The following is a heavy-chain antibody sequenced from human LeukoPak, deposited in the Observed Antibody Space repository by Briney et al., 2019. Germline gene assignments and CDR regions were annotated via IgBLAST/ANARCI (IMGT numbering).Heavy chain of an antibody. V-gene: IGHV1-2*02. CDR2: ISPNSDGT. Sequence: ASVKVSCKASVYTFIPYYIHWVRQAPGQGLEWMGWISPNSDGTKYAQKFQGRVTMTRDTSTTTAYMELSRLRSDDTAVYYCARGMEHDWFIFDYWGQGTLVTVSS. CDR1: VYTFIPYY. J-gene: IGHJ4*02. D-gene: IGHD3-10*01. CDR3: ARGMEHDWFIFDY.